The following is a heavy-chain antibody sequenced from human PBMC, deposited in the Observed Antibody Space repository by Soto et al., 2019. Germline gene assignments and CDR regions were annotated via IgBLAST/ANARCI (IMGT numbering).Heavy chain of an antibody. CDR2: INPSGGST. D-gene: IGHD3-22*01. J-gene: IGHJ3*02. V-gene: IGHV1-46*03. CDR1: GYTFTSYY. CDR3: ARDGADDRSRTIPVPLAAVDI. Sequence: QVQLVQSGAEVKKPGASVKVSCKASGYTFTSYYMHWVRQAPGQGLEWMGIINPSGGSTSYAQEFQCMVNMTRARSTSTAYRELSSLSCEDTAVYYCARDGADDRSRTIPVPLAAVDIWCQGTMVTSSS.